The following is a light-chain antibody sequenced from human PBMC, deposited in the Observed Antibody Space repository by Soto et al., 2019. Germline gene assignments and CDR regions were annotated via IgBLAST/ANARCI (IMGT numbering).Light chain of an antibody. CDR2: AAS. CDR1: QSITNF. V-gene: IGKV1-39*01. J-gene: IGKJ4*01. Sequence: DIQLTQSPSSLSASVGDRVTITCRANQSITNFLNWYQEKHGKAPKLMIYAASNLQSGVPSRFSGSGSVTDFALTISGLQPDDFATYYCQQTYSTPRLTFGGGTKVDIK. CDR3: QQTYSTPRLT.